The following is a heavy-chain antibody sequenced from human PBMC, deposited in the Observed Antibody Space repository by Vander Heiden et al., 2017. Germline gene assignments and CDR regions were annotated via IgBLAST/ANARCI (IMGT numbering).Heavy chain of an antibody. CDR2: IWYDGSNK. CDR3: ARDGAEGYSGYGWFDP. CDR1: GFTSSSHG. V-gene: IGHV3-33*01. Sequence: QVQLVESGGGVVQPGRSLRLSCAASGFTSSSHGMHWVRQAPGKGLEWVAVIWYDGSNKYYADSVKGRFTISRDNSKNTLYLQMNSLRAEDTAVYYCARDGAEGYSGYGWFDPWGQGTLVTVSS. D-gene: IGHD5-12*01. J-gene: IGHJ5*02.